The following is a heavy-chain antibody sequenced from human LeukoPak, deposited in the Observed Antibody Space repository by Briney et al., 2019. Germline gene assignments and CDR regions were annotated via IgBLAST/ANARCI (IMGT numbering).Heavy chain of an antibody. J-gene: IGHJ4*02. CDR1: GFTFSSYS. CDR2: ISSSSSYI. CDR3: ARDSPLGLVLMVYAPSGFDY. V-gene: IGHV3-21*01. D-gene: IGHD2-8*01. Sequence: PGGSLRLSCAASGFTFSSYSMNWVRQAPGKGLEWVSSISSSSSYIYYADSVKGRFTISRDNAKNSLYLQMNRLRAEDTAVYYCARDSPLGLVLMVYAPSGFDYWGQGTLVTVSS.